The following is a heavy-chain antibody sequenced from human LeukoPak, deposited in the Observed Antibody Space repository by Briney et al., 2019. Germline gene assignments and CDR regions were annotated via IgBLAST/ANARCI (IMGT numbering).Heavy chain of an antibody. CDR1: GGSFSGYY. Sequence: PSETLSLTCAVYGGSFSGYYWSWIRQPPGKGLEWIGEINHSGSTNYNPSLKSRVTISVDTSKNQFSLKLSSVTAADTAVYYCARRNQQLVQDYWGQGTLVTVSS. J-gene: IGHJ4*02. CDR3: ARRNQQLVQDY. V-gene: IGHV4-34*01. D-gene: IGHD6-13*01. CDR2: INHSGST.